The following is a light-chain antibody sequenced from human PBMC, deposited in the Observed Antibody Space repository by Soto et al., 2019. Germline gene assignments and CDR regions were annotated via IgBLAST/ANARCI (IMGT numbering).Light chain of an antibody. J-gene: IGKJ4*01. Sequence: EIVLTQSPGTLSLSPGERATLSCRASQSISSSYLAWYQQKPGQAPRLLIYVASSRATGIPDRFSGSGSGTDFTLTISRLEPEDFAVYYCQQYGSSPGTFGGGTKVEIX. CDR2: VAS. CDR1: QSISSSY. V-gene: IGKV3-20*01. CDR3: QQYGSSPGT.